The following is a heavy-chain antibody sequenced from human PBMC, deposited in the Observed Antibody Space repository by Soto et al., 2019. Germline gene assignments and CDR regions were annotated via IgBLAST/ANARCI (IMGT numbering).Heavy chain of an antibody. J-gene: IGHJ6*02. CDR1: GGSISSYY. Sequence: SETLSLTCTVSGGSISSYYWSWIRQPPGKGLEWIGYIYYSGSTNYNPSLKSRVTISVDTSKNQFSLKLSSVTAADTAVYYCARGGGSTGYSSGWYGLSYYYGMDVWGQGTTVTVSS. D-gene: IGHD6-19*01. CDR3: ARGGGSTGYSSGWYGLSYYYGMDV. V-gene: IGHV4-59*01. CDR2: IYYSGST.